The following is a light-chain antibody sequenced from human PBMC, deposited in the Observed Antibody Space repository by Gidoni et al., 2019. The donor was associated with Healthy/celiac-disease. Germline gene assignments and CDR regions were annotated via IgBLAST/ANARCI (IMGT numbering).Light chain of an antibody. CDR3: QQYGSSPRT. V-gene: IGKV3-20*01. CDR2: GAS. J-gene: IGKJ1*01. CDR1: QSVGSSY. Sequence: EIVLTQSPGTLSLSPGERATLSCRASQSVGSSYLAWYQQKPGQAPRLLIYGASSRATGIPDRLSGSGSGKDFTLNISRLEPEDFAVYYCQQYGSSPRTFGQGTKVEIK.